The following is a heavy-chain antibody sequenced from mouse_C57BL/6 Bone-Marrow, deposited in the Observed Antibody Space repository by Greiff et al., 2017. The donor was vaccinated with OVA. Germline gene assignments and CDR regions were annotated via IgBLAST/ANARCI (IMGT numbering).Heavy chain of an antibody. V-gene: IGHV1-54*01. D-gene: IGHD2-4*01. CDR1: GYAFTNYL. J-gene: IGHJ3*01. CDR2: INPGSGGT. CDR3: ARGNSYYDYDGAWFAY. Sequence: QVQLQQSGAELVRPGTSVKVSCKASGYAFTNYLIEWVKQRPGQGLEWIGVINPGSGGTNYNEKFKGKATLTADKSSSTAYMQLSSLTSEDSAVYFCARGNSYYDYDGAWFAYWGQGTLVTVSA.